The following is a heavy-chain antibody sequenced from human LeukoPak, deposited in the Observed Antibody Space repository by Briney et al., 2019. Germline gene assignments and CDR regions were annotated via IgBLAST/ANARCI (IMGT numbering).Heavy chain of an antibody. J-gene: IGHJ4*02. V-gene: IGHV3-30*04. D-gene: IGHD6-6*01. CDR1: GFTFNNYA. CDR2: ISYDGSNK. Sequence: GGSLRLSCAASGFTFNNYAMHWVRQAPGKGLEWVAVISYDGSNKYYADSVKGRFTISRDNSKNTLYLQMNSLRAEDTAVYYCARDRNEYSSSSPFDYWGQGTLVTVSS. CDR3: ARDRNEYSSSSPFDY.